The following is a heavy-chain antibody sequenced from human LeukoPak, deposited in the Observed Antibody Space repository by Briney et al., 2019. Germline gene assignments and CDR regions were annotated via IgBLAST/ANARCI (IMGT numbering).Heavy chain of an antibody. CDR2: ISAYNGNT. J-gene: IGHJ4*02. Sequence: GASVKVSCKASGYTFTSYGISWVRQAPGQGLEWMGWISAYNGNTNYAQKLQGRVTMTTDTSTSTAYMELRSLRSDDTAVYYCARERCYDFWSGYFYFDYWGQGTLVTVSS. CDR3: ARERCYDFWSGYFYFDY. D-gene: IGHD3-3*01. V-gene: IGHV1-18*01. CDR1: GYTFTSYG.